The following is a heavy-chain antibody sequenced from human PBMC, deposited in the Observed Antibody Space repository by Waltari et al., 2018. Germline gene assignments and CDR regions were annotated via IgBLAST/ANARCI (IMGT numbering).Heavy chain of an antibody. CDR3: ARSGSNKDY. Sequence: EVQLVESGGGMVKPGGSLSPSCAASGFTFMTYSMHWVRQAPGKGLEWVSSISSSSSYIYYADSVKGRFTISRDNAKNSLYLQMNSLRAEDTAVYYCARSGSNKDYWGQGTLVTVSS. V-gene: IGHV3-21*01. CDR1: GFTFMTYS. CDR2: ISSSSSYI. J-gene: IGHJ4*02. D-gene: IGHD1-26*01.